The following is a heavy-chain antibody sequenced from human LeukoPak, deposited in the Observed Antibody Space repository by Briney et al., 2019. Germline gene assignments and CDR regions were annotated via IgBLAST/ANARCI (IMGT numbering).Heavy chain of an antibody. Sequence: PGRSLRLSCTASGFTFGDYAMSWVRQAPGKGLEWVGFTRSKSYGGTTEYAASVKGRFTISRDDSKSSAYLQMNSLKSEDTAVYYCIRARKLYSSGWYYFDYWGQGTLVTVSS. CDR3: IRARKLYSSGWYYFDY. CDR1: GFTFGDYA. V-gene: IGHV3-49*04. CDR2: TRSKSYGGTT. D-gene: IGHD6-19*01. J-gene: IGHJ4*02.